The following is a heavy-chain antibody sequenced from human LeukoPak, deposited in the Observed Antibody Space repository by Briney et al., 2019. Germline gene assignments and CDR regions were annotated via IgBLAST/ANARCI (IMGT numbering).Heavy chain of an antibody. CDR1: GFTFSSHA. Sequence: GGSLRLSCSASGFTFSSHAMHWVRQAPGKGLEWVAVISYDGSNKYYADSVKGRFTTSRDNSKNTLYLQMNSLRAEDTAVYYCARTIVGATPVPDYWGQGTLVTVSS. D-gene: IGHD1-26*01. CDR2: ISYDGSNK. J-gene: IGHJ4*02. CDR3: ARTIVGATPVPDY. V-gene: IGHV3-30-3*01.